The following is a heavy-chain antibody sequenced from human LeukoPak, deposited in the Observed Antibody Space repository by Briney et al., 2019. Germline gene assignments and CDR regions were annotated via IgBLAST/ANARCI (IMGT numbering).Heavy chain of an antibody. CDR1: GYTFTGYY. CDR2: INPNSGGT. V-gene: IGHV1-2*04. J-gene: IGHJ4*02. CDR3: ARVGRVRGDPRFDY. D-gene: IGHD3-10*01. Sequence: ASVKVPCKASGYTFTGYYMHWVRQAPGQGLEWMGWINPNSGGTNYAQKFQGWVTMTRDTSISTAYMELSRLRSDDTAVYYCARVGRVRGDPRFDYWGQGTLVTVSS.